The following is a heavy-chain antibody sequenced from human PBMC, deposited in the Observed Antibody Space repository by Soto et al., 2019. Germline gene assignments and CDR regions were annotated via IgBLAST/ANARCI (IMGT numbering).Heavy chain of an antibody. CDR2: IFSSGST. CDR3: AREGSYSAYNFAHGIQLWSFDF. J-gene: IGHJ4*02. CDR1: GGSINTFY. D-gene: IGHD5-12*01. Sequence: SETLSLTCTVSGGSINTFYWSWVRQPAGKGLEWIGRIFSSGSTSFNPSLESRVAMSVATSKNPFSLNLSSVTAADMAVYYCAREGSYSAYNFAHGIQLWSFDFWGQGALVTVSS. V-gene: IGHV4-4*07.